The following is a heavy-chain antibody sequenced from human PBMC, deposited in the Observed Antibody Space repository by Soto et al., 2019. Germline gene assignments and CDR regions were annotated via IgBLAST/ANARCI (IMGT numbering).Heavy chain of an antibody. CDR1: GFPFTSYA. Sequence: QVQLVESGGGLAQPGTSLTLSCAASGFPFTSYAMHWVRQAAGKGLAWVAVISYDGSDKTYADFVKGRFIISRDNSKDTVHLRMNSLRPEDTAIYYCVRDNVTQVVAAVQFDHWGQGNLVTVSS. CDR2: ISYDGSDK. CDR3: VRDNVTQVVAAVQFDH. V-gene: IGHV3-30-3*01. D-gene: IGHD1-1*01. J-gene: IGHJ4*02.